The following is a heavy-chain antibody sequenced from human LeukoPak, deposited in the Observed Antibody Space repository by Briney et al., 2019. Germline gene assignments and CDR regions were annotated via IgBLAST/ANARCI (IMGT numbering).Heavy chain of an antibody. V-gene: IGHV3-21*06. CDR3: ARDSAPGYSSDWYRLGSFDY. J-gene: IGHJ4*02. D-gene: IGHD6-19*01. CDR2: ISSTRSYV. CDR1: GFTFSSHS. Sequence: GGSLRLSCAASGFTFSSHSMNWVRQAPGKGLEWVSSISSTRSYVFYADSVKGRFTVSRDNAKNSLYLELDSLRAEDTAVYYCARDSAPGYSSDWYRLGSFDYWGQGTLVTVSS.